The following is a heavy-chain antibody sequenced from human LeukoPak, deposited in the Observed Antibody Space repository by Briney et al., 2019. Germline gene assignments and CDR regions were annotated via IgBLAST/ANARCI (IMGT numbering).Heavy chain of an antibody. CDR1: GFTFSIYA. CDR3: AKLWTTRTYYFDY. CDR2: ISGGGDST. D-gene: IGHD3-16*01. V-gene: IGHV3-23*01. Sequence: PGGSLRLSCAASGFTFSIYAVTWVRQAPGKGLEWVSAISGGGDSTYYAGSVKGRFTISRDNSKNTLYLEMNSLRAEDTAVYYCAKLWTTRTYYFDYWGQGTLVTVSS. J-gene: IGHJ4*02.